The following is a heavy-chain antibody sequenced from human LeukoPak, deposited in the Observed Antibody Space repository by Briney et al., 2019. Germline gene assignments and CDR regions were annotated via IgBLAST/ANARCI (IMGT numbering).Heavy chain of an antibody. CDR2: ISGGAERM. CDR3: AKRDYPSPTDFYPLFDY. D-gene: IGHD3/OR15-3a*01. Sequence: GGSLRLSCVASGFIFDNYAMAWVRQAPGKGLEWVSGISGGAERMYYADSVRGRFTISRDNSKNTLFLQLNSLRADDTAVYFCAKRDYPSPTDFYPLFDYWGQGAPVTVSS. J-gene: IGHJ4*02. CDR1: GFIFDNYA. V-gene: IGHV3-23*01.